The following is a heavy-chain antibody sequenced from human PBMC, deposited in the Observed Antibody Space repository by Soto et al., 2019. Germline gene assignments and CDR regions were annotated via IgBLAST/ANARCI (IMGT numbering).Heavy chain of an antibody. D-gene: IGHD2-15*01. CDR3: ARGHQMGGYCSGGSCYPSEYYCDY. J-gene: IGHJ4*02. Sequence: QVQLVQSGAEVKKPGSSVKVSCKASGGTFSSYAISWVRQAPGQGLEWMGGIIPIFGTANYAQKFQGRVTIAPAKSTRIAYMELSSLRSEDPAVYSCARGHQMGGYCSGGSCYPSEYYCDYWGQGTLVTVSS. CDR2: IIPIFGTA. V-gene: IGHV1-69*06. CDR1: GGTFSSYA.